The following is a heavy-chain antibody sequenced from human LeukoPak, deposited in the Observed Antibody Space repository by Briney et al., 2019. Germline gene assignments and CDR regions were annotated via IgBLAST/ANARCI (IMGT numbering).Heavy chain of an antibody. CDR3: ARYCSSTSCYTGVDY. CDR2: INHSGST. CDR1: GGSFSGYY. J-gene: IGHJ4*02. Sequence: SETLSLTCAVYGGSFSGYYWSWLRQPPGKGLEWIGEINHSGSTNYNPSLKSRVTISVDTSKNQFSLKLSSVTAADTAVYYCARYCSSTSCYTGVDYWGQGTLVTVSS. D-gene: IGHD2-2*02. V-gene: IGHV4-34*01.